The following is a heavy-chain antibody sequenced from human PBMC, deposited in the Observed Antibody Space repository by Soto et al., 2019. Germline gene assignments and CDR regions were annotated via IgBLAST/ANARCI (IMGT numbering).Heavy chain of an antibody. Sequence: DVQLVESGGGLIQPGGSLRLSCAAFGLTVSGKKYMAWVRQAPGKGLEWVSGLYDVDGTYYADSVKGRFTTSGDSSKTIVYLQMDSLRPDDTAVYYCAIWHLQEHAYDVWGQGTTVTVSS. CDR1: GLTVSGKKY. J-gene: IGHJ3*01. CDR2: LYDVDGT. V-gene: IGHV3-53*01. D-gene: IGHD4-4*01. CDR3: AIWHLQEHAYDV.